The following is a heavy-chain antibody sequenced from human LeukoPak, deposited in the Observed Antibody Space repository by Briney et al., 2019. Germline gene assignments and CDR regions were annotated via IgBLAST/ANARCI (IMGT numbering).Heavy chain of an antibody. J-gene: IGHJ4*02. V-gene: IGHV1-2*02. CDR3: ARVDSVARGDY. CDR2: INPNSGGT. Sequence: EASVKVSCKASGYTFTVYYMHWVRQAPGQGLEWMGWINPNSGGTNYAQKFQGRVTMTRDTSISTAYMELSRLRSDDTAVYYCARVDSVARGDYWGQGTLVTVSS. CDR1: GYTFTVYY. D-gene: IGHD2-15*01.